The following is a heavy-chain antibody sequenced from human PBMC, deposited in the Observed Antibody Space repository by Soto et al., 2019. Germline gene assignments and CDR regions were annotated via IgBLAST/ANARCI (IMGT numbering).Heavy chain of an antibody. CDR3: ARRRDYYYYYMDV. D-gene: IGHD2-21*01. V-gene: IGHV4-31*03. CDR1: GGSISSGGYY. CDR2: IYYSGST. J-gene: IGHJ6*03. Sequence: QVQLQESGPGLVKPSQTLSLTCTVSGGSISSGGYYWSWIRQHPGKGLEWIGCIYYSGSTYYNPSLKSRVTISVDTSKNQFSLKLSSVTAADTAVYYCARRRDYYYYYMDVWGKGTTVTVSS.